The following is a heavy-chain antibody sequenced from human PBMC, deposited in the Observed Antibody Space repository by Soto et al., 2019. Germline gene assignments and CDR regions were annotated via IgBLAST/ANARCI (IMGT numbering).Heavy chain of an antibody. J-gene: IGHJ4*02. V-gene: IGHV3-33*01. CDR2: IWYDGSNK. CDR1: GFTFSSYG. CDR3: ARDNSPRNIVATMGY. Sequence: GGSLRLSCAASGFTFSSYGMHWVRQAPGKGLEWVAVIWYDGSNKYYADSVKGRFTISRDNSKNTLYLQMNSLRAEDTAVYYCARDNSPRNIVATMGYWGQGTLVTVSS. D-gene: IGHD5-12*01.